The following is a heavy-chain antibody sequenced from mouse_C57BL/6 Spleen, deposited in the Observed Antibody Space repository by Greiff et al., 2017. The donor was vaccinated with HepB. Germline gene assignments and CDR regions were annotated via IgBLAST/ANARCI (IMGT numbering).Heavy chain of an antibody. CDR1: GFNIKDDY. D-gene: IGHD2-3*01. Sequence: EVKLQESGAELVRPGASVKLSCTASGFNIKDDYMHWVKQRPEQGLEWIGWIDPENGDTEYASKFQGKATITADTSSNTAYLQLSSLTSEDTAVYYCTPIYDGYYFDYWGQGTTLTVSS. CDR3: TPIYDGYYFDY. J-gene: IGHJ2*01. CDR2: IDPENGDT. V-gene: IGHV14-4*01.